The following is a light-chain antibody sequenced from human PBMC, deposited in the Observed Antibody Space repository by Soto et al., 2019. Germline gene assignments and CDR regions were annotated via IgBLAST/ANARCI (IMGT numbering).Light chain of an antibody. Sequence: ELVMTQSPATLSVSPGERATLSCRASESVSSNLAWYQQRPGQAPRLVIYGASTRATGIPARFSGGGSGTEFTLTISSLQSEDFAVYYCQQRSNWPPITFGQGTRLE. CDR3: QQRSNWPPIT. V-gene: IGKV3-15*01. CDR2: GAS. CDR1: ESVSSN. J-gene: IGKJ5*01.